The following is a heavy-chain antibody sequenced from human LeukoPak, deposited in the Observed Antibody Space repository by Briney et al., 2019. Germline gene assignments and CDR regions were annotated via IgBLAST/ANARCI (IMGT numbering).Heavy chain of an antibody. CDR3: ARGWAHYDILTGNYYYYYMDV. D-gene: IGHD3-9*01. Sequence: SETLSLTCTVSGGSISSGSCYWSWIRQPAGKGLEWIGRIYTSGSTNYNPSLKSRVTISVDTSKNQFSLKLSSVTAADTAVYYCARGWAHYDILTGNYYYYYMDVWGKGTTVTVSS. CDR1: GGSISSGSCY. V-gene: IGHV4-61*02. J-gene: IGHJ6*03. CDR2: IYTSGST.